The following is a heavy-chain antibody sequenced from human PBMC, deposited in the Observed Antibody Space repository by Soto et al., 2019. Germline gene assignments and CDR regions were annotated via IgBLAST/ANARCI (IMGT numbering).Heavy chain of an antibody. D-gene: IGHD1-26*01. Sequence: GGSLRLSCAASGFIFENFGMSWVRQAPGKGLEWISSISGSGFKKYYADSVKGRFTIARDNSKSKVYLELNNLSAEDTAVYHCAKNQGVELVPLATVDWFDPWGQGSVVTVSS. V-gene: IGHV3-23*01. J-gene: IGHJ5*02. CDR1: GFIFENFG. CDR3: AKNQGVELVPLATVDWFDP. CDR2: ISGSGFKK.